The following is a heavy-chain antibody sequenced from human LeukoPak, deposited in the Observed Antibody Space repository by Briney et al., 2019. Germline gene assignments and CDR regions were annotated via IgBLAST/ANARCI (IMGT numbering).Heavy chain of an antibody. J-gene: IGHJ4*02. D-gene: IGHD6-13*01. Sequence: SETLSLTCAVYGGSFGGYYWSWIRQPPGKGLEWIGEINHSGSTNYNPSLKSRVTISVDTSKNQFSLKLSSVTAADTAVYYCARGRYEGPGIAAAGTRGGVDYWGQGTLVTVSS. V-gene: IGHV4-34*01. CDR2: INHSGST. CDR3: ARGRYEGPGIAAAGTRGGVDY. CDR1: GGSFGGYY.